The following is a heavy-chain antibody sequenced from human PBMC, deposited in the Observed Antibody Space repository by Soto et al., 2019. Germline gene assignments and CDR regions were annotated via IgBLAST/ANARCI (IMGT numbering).Heavy chain of an antibody. V-gene: IGHV3-13*01. D-gene: IGHD5-18*01. J-gene: IGHJ3*02. CDR3: ARGGYSYGSDDAFDI. CDR2: IGTAGDT. Sequence: QAGGSLRLSCAASGFTFSSYDMHWVRQATGKGLEWVSAIGTAGDTYYPGSVKGRFTISRENAKNSLYLQMNSLRAGDTAVYYCARGGYSYGSDDAFDIWGQGTMVTVSS. CDR1: GFTFSSYD.